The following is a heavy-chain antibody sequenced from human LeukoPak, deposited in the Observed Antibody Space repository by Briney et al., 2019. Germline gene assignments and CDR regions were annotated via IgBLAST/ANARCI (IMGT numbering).Heavy chain of an antibody. J-gene: IGHJ4*02. CDR3: ARAPLGPTYLYHFDY. Sequence: GASMKVSCKSSGFTFNDYYIHWVRQAPGQGLEWMGRIIPILGIANYAQKFQGRVTITADKSTSTAYMELSSLRSEDTAVYYCARAPLGPTYLYHFDYWGQGTLVTVSS. CDR2: IIPILGIA. D-gene: IGHD2/OR15-2a*01. V-gene: IGHV1-69*04. CDR1: GFTFNDYY.